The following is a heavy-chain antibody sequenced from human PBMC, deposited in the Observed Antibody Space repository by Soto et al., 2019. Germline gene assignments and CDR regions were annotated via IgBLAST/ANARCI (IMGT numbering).Heavy chain of an antibody. CDR1: GGSFSGYY. J-gene: IGHJ5*02. CDR3: ARRGAFGRGIVRREGYCFDT. D-gene: IGHD3-16*02. V-gene: IGHV4-34*01. Sequence: SETLSLTCAVYGGSFSGYYWSWIRQPPGKGLEWIGEINHSGSTNYNPSLKSRVTISVDTSKNQFSLKLSSVTAADTAVYYCARRGAFGRGIVRREGYCFDTWAQRTLVPVSS. CDR2: INHSGST.